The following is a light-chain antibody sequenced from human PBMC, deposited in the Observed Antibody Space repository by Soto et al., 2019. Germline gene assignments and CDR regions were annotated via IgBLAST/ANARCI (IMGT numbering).Light chain of an antibody. CDR2: AAS. Sequence: DIQMTQSPSSLSASVGDRVTITCRASQSISSYLNWYQQKPVKAPKLLLYAASSLQSGVPSRFSGSGSGTDFTLTISSLQPEDFATYYCQQSYSTPPWTFGQGTKVEIK. CDR1: QSISSY. J-gene: IGKJ1*01. CDR3: QQSYSTPPWT. V-gene: IGKV1-39*01.